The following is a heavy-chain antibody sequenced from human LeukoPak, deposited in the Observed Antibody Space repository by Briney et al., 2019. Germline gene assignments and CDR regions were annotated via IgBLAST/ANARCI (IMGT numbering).Heavy chain of an antibody. CDR3: ARVLTTGEHFAY. CDR2: ISAYNGNT. J-gene: IGHJ4*02. D-gene: IGHD7-27*01. CDR1: GGTFSSYA. V-gene: IGHV1-18*01. Sequence: ASVKLSCKASGGTFSSYAISWVRQAPGQGLEWMGWISAYNGNTNYAQKLQGSVTMTTDTSTSTAYMELRSLRSDDTAVYYCARVLTTGEHFAYWGQGTLVTVSS.